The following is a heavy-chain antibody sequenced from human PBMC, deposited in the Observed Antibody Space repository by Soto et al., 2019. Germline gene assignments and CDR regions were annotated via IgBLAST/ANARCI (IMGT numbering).Heavy chain of an antibody. CDR3: ARASATIAAAAIFDY. Sequence: SEALSVTCAVSGGAIISSKWWSWVRQPPGKGLEWIGEIYQSGSTNYNPSLESRVRMSVDKSRNQFSLKLTSVSAADTAVYYCARASATIAAAAIFDYCSQGTLVTVSS. CDR2: IYQSGST. V-gene: IGHV4-4*02. J-gene: IGHJ4*02. D-gene: IGHD6-13*01. CDR1: GGAIISSKW.